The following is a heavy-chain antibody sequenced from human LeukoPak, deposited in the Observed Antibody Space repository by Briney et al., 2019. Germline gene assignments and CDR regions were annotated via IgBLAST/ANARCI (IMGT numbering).Heavy chain of an antibody. Sequence: PGRSLRLSCAASGFTFSSYGMHWVRQAPGKGLEWVSAISGSGGSTYYADSVKGRFTISRDNSKNTLYLQMNSLRAEDTAVYYCAKDDGKYYGSGSYSSFDYWGQGTLVTVSS. D-gene: IGHD3-10*01. CDR2: ISGSGGST. CDR3: AKDDGKYYGSGSYSSFDY. J-gene: IGHJ4*02. V-gene: IGHV3-23*01. CDR1: GFTFSSYG.